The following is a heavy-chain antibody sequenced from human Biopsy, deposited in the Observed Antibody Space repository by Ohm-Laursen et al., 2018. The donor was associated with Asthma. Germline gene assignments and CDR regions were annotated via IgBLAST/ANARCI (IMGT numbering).Heavy chain of an antibody. D-gene: IGHD5-24*01. CDR3: ARVKDGYNFDY. V-gene: IGHV4-30-2*01. CDR2: IYHSGST. CDR1: GGSISSGGYS. J-gene: IGHJ4*02. Sequence: SQTLSLTCAVSGGSISSGGYSWSWIRQPPGKGPEWIGYIYHSGSTYYNPSLKSRVTISVDRSKNQFSLKLSSVTAADTAVYYCARVKDGYNFDYWGQGTRVTVSS.